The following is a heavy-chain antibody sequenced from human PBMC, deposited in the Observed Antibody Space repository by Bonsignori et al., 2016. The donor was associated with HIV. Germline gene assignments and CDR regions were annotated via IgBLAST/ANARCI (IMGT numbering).Heavy chain of an antibody. CDR1: EFTFSSYF. V-gene: IGHV3-21*01. CDR3: ARGGMASIDY. D-gene: IGHD5-24*01. CDR2: ISSDNRYL. Sequence: ESLKISCAASEFTFSSYFMNWVRQAPGKGLEWVASISSDNRYLYYADSVKGRFTISRDNAKNSLFLQMDSLRAEDTAVYYCARGGMASIDYWGQGTLVTVSS. J-gene: IGHJ4*02.